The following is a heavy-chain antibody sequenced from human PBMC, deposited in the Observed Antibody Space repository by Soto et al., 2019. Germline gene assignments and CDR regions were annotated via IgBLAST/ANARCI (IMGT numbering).Heavy chain of an antibody. CDR2: ISGSGGST. D-gene: IGHD3-16*01. CDR1: GFTFSSYA. V-gene: IGHV3-23*01. J-gene: IGHJ4*02. CDR3: VPFGDGALSFDY. Sequence: PGGSLRLSCAASGFTFSSYAKSWVRQAPGKGLEWVSAISGSGGSTYYADSVKGRFTISRDNSKNTLYLQMNSLRAEDTAVYYCVPFGDGALSFDYWGQGTLVTVSS.